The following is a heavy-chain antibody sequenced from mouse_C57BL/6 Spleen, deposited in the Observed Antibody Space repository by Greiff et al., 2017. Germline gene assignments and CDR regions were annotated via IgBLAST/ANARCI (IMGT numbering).Heavy chain of an antibody. J-gene: IGHJ1*03. CDR3: AGSELYWYFGG. CDR1: GYAFRSSW. Sequence: VQLQQSGPELVKPGASVKISCTASGYAFRSSWMNWVKQRPGKGLEWIGRIYPGGGDTNYNGKFKGKATLTADKSSSTAYKQLSSRTSEDSAVYFCAGSELYWYFGGWGTGTTVTVSS. V-gene: IGHV1-82*01. CDR2: IYPGGGDT.